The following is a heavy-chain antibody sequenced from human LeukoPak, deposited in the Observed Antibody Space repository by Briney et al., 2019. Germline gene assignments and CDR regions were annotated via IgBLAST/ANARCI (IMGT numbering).Heavy chain of an antibody. CDR2: ISGSGGST. V-gene: IGHV3-23*01. CDR3: AKPRVRGVIITGYFDY. D-gene: IGHD3-10*01. CDR1: GFTFSSYA. Sequence: GGSLRLSCAASGFTFSSYAMSWVRQAPGKGLEWVSAISGSGGSTYYADSVKGRFTISRDNSKNTLYLQMNSLRAEDTAVYYCAKPRVRGVIITGYFDYWGQGTLVTVSS. J-gene: IGHJ4*02.